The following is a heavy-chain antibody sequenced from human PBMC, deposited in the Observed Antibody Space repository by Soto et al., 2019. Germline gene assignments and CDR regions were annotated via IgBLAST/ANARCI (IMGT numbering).Heavy chain of an antibody. CDR2: IYHSGST. J-gene: IGHJ4*02. CDR3: ARGPRYSYGDFDY. Sequence: PSETLSLTCTVSGGSVSSGSYYWSWIRQPPGKGLEWIGYIYHSGSTYYNPSLKSRVTISVDRSKNQFSLKLSSVTAADTAVYYCARGPRYSYGDFDYWGQGTLVTVSS. D-gene: IGHD5-18*01. CDR1: GGSVSSGSYY. V-gene: IGHV4-30-2*01.